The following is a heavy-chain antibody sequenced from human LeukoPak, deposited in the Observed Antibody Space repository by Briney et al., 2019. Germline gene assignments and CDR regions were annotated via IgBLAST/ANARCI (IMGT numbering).Heavy chain of an antibody. CDR2: ITTYNGNT. D-gene: IGHD6-6*01. J-gene: IGHJ3*02. V-gene: IGHV1-18*01. CDR3: ARLIEYRTSSRVFDI. CDR1: GYSLPTYG. Sequence: ASVKVSCKASGYSLPTYGITWVRQAPGQGLEWMGWITTYNGNTNYARKPQGRVTMTTDTSTNTAYMELGSLRPDDTAVYYCARLIEYRTSSRVFDIWGQGTMVTVSS.